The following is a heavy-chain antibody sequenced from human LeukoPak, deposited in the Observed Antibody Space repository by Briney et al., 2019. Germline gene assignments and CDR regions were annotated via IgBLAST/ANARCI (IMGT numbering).Heavy chain of an antibody. V-gene: IGHV4-34*01. J-gene: IGHJ6*03. CDR2: IDHSGNT. CDR3: GRKGPRRDSIPFMDV. Sequence: SETLSLTCAVYGRSFSGFFWSWIRDPPGKGLEWIGEIDHSGNTNYNPSLRSRVTISVDTSKNQFSLKVNSLTAADTAVYYCGRKGPRRDSIPFMDVWGEGTTVTVSS. CDR1: GRSFSGFF. D-gene: IGHD2-21*01.